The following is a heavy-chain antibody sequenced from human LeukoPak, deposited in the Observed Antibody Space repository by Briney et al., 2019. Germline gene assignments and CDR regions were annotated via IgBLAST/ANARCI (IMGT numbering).Heavy chain of an antibody. CDR1: GVSISSGSYF. CDR3: AREGIIAAAGTGYYFDY. D-gene: IGHD6-13*01. J-gene: IGHJ4*02. CDR2: IYTSGST. V-gene: IGHV4-61*02. Sequence: PSETLSLTCTVSGVSISSGSYFWTWIRQPAGKGLEWIGRIYTSGSTNYNSSLKSRVTISVDTSKNQFSLKLSSVTAADTAVYYCAREGIIAAAGTGYYFDYWGQGTLVTVSS.